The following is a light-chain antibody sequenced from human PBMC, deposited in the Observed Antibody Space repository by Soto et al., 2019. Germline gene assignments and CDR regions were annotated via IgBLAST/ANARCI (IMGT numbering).Light chain of an antibody. J-gene: IGLJ1*01. Sequence: QSVLTQPPSASGTPGQRVTISCSGSSSNIGSNFVYWYQQFPGTAPKLLIYRNNRRPSGVPDRLSGSKSGTSASLAISGLRSEDEADYYCAVWDDSLSGYVFGTGTKVT. CDR2: RNN. V-gene: IGLV1-47*01. CDR3: AVWDDSLSGYV. CDR1: SSNIGSNF.